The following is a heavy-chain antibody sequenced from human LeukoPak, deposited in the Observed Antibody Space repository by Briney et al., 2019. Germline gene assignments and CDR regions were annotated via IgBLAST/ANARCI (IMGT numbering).Heavy chain of an antibody. CDR3: ATYGSGFPD. Sequence: PSETLSLTCTVSGGSISSSSYYWSWIRQPPGKGLEWIGYIYYSGSTNYNPSLKSRVTISVDTSKNQFSLKLSSVTAADTAVYYCATYGSGFPDWGQGTLVTVSS. V-gene: IGHV4-61*05. D-gene: IGHD3-10*01. J-gene: IGHJ4*02. CDR2: IYYSGST. CDR1: GGSISSSSYY.